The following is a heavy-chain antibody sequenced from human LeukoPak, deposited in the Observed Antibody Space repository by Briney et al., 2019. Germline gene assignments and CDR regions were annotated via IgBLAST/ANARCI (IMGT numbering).Heavy chain of an antibody. J-gene: IGHJ6*03. Sequence: ASVKVSCKASGYTFTSYDINWVRQATGQGLEWMGWMNPNSGNTGYAQKFQGRVTITRNTSISTAYMELSSLRSEDTAVYYCARCTMVRGVTYYYYYMDVWGKGTTVTISS. D-gene: IGHD3-10*01. V-gene: IGHV1-8*03. CDR1: GYTFTSYD. CDR2: MNPNSGNT. CDR3: ARCTMVRGVTYYYYYMDV.